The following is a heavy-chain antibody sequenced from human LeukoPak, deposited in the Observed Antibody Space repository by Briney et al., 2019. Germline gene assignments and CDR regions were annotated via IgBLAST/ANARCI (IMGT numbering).Heavy chain of an antibody. V-gene: IGHV3-30-3*02. CDR1: GFAFSSYA. CDR3: AKDNIMELLPKGPFDY. J-gene: IGHJ4*02. D-gene: IGHD3-3*01. Sequence: PGKSLRLSCAASGFAFSSYAMVWVRQAPGKGLECVAIISYDGSDKYYADSVTGRFTISRDDSKNTLYLQMNSLRPEDTAMYYCAKDNIMELLPKGPFDYWGQGTLVTVSS. CDR2: ISYDGSDK.